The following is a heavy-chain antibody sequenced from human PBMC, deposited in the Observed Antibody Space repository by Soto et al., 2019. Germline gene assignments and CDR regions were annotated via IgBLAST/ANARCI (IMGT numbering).Heavy chain of an antibody. Sequence: QTRSLTCAISGDTDSSNRAACNWIRQSPSRGLEWLGRTYYRSKWYNDYAVSVKGRITINPDTSKNQFSLQLNSVTPEDTAVYYCARIVGSTEHVYWGQGTLVTVYS. V-gene: IGHV6-1*01. J-gene: IGHJ4*02. CDR2: TYYRSKWYN. CDR1: GDTDSSNRAA. CDR3: ARIVGSTEHVY. D-gene: IGHD2-21*01.